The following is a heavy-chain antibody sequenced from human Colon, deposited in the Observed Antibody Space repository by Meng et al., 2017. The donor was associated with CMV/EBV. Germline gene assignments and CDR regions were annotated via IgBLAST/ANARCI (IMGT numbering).Heavy chain of an antibody. J-gene: IGHJ4*02. D-gene: IGHD6-6*01. V-gene: IGHV3-74*01. CDR2: INNDGTTT. Sequence: GESLKISCAASGFSFSSHWIHWVRQVPGRGPVWVSYINNDGTTTTYADSVKGRFTISRDSSSSTLYMQLNDLRPDDTAVYYCAKVMSSSSPAFDSWGQGTLVTVSS. CDR3: AKVMSSSSPAFDS. CDR1: GFSFSSHW.